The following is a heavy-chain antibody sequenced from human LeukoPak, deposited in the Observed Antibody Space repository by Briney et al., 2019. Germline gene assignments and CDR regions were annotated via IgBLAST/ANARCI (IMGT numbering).Heavy chain of an antibody. V-gene: IGHV1-2*02. CDR2: INPNSGDT. J-gene: IGHJ5*02. CDR3: ARDPYVPGSYGWLDP. Sequence: ASVKVSCKASGGTFSSYAISWVRQAPGQGLEWMGGINPNSGDTNYAQKFQGRVTMTRDTSISTAYMELSNLSSDDTAVYYCARDPYVPGSYGWLDPWGQGTLVTVSS. CDR1: GGTFSSYA. D-gene: IGHD3-10*01.